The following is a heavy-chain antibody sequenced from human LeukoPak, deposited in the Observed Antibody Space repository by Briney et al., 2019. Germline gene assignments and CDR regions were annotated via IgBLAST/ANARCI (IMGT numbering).Heavy chain of an antibody. D-gene: IGHD3-10*01. V-gene: IGHV1-69*01. CDR3: ARSQGSGSYYTAGDYYYYSMDV. Sequence: SVEVSCKASGGTVSSYAISWVRRASGQGLEWMGGMIPIFGTANYAQKFQGRVTITADESTSTAYMELSSLRSEDTAVYYWARSQGSGSYYTAGDYYYYSMDVWGKETTVTVSS. J-gene: IGHJ6*04. CDR2: MIPIFGTA. CDR1: GGTVSSYA.